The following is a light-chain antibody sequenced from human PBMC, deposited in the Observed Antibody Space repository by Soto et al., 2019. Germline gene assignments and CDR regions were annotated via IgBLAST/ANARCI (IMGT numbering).Light chain of an antibody. CDR1: STDVDGYDY. Sequence: QSALTQPASVSGSPGQSITISCTGASTDVDGYDYVSWYQQHPGQAPKLMIYDVNNRPSGVSYRFSGSKSGDTASLTISGLQAEDDADYYCISYASSAPFYVFGTGTQLTVL. CDR2: DVN. J-gene: IGLJ1*01. V-gene: IGLV2-14*03. CDR3: ISYASSAPFYV.